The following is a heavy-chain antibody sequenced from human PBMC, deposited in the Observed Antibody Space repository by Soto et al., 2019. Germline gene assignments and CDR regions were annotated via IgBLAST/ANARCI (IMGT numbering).Heavy chain of an antibody. CDR1: GFTFSTYS. D-gene: IGHD1-7*01. Sequence: EVQLVESGGGLIKPGGSLRLSCAASGFTFSTYSLNWVRQAPGTGLEWVSSISSDSRYIYYADSVKGRFTISRDNAKDSLYLQMNSLRAEDTAVYYCTRKLTGTNPLDYWGQGTLVTVSS. CDR2: ISSDSRYI. J-gene: IGHJ4*02. V-gene: IGHV3-21*01. CDR3: TRKLTGTNPLDY.